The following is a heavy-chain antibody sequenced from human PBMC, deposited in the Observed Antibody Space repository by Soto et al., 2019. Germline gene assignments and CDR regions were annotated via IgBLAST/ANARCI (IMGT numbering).Heavy chain of an antibody. CDR1: GFTFRHHG. Sequence: QVQLVVSGGGVVQPGRSLRLSCEASGFTFRHHGMHWVRQAPGTGLEWVAVIWYDGSDKYYADSVKGRFTISRDNSKNTLYLQMNSLRAEDTAVYYCARDIASRRFDYLGQGVLVTVSS. D-gene: IGHD6-6*01. CDR3: ARDIASRRFDY. CDR2: IWYDGSDK. J-gene: IGHJ4*02. V-gene: IGHV3-33*01.